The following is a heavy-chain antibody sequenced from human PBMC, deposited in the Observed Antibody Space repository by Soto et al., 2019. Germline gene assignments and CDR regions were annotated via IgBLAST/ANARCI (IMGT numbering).Heavy chain of an antibody. V-gene: IGHV3-30*03. Sequence: PWGSLRLSCAASGFMFSSYGMHWVRQAPGKGLEWVALISYDGSNEYYADFAKGRFTISRDNSKNTVHLQIDNLRDEDTAVFYCARDVWDYWGQGVLVTVSS. D-gene: IGHD2-21*01. J-gene: IGHJ4*02. CDR1: GFMFSSYG. CDR2: ISYDGSNE. CDR3: ARDVWDY.